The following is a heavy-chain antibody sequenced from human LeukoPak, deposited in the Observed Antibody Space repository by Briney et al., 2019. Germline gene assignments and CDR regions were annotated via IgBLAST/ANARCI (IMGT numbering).Heavy chain of an antibody. Sequence: SETLSLTCAVYGGSFSGYYWSWLRQPPGKGLQWIGEIDHSGTTNCNPSLKSRVTMSVDTSKNQFSLMLTSVTAADTAVYYCGRTLPRRTTAAAAHLDSWGQGTLVTVSS. D-gene: IGHD6-13*01. V-gene: IGHV4-34*01. J-gene: IGHJ4*02. CDR2: IDHSGTT. CDR3: GRTLPRRTTAAAAHLDS. CDR1: GGSFSGYY.